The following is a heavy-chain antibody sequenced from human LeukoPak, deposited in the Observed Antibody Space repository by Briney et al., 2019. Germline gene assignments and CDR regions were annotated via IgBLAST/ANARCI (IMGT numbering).Heavy chain of an antibody. CDR1: GGSISSYY. J-gene: IGHJ4*02. D-gene: IGHD3-9*01. CDR2: IYYSGST. Sequence: SETLSLTCTVSGGSISSYYWSWIRQPPGKGLEWIGYIYYSGSTNYNPSLKSRVTISVDTSKNQFSLKLSSVTAADTAVYYCARGHYDILNYFDYWGQGTLVTVSS. CDR3: ARGHYDILNYFDY. V-gene: IGHV4-59*01.